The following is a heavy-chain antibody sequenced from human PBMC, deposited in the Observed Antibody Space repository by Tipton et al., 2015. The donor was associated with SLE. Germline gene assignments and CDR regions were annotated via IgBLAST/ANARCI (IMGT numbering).Heavy chain of an antibody. Sequence: TLSLTCTVSGYSISSGFYWGLIRQPPGKGLEWIGRIYYSGSTNYNPSLKSRVTISVDTSKNQFSLKLSSVTAADTAVYYCARDFWSGYGSFDSWGQGTLVTVSP. CDR2: IYYSGST. V-gene: IGHV4-38-2*02. CDR3: ARDFWSGYGSFDS. D-gene: IGHD3-3*01. CDR1: GYSISSGFY. J-gene: IGHJ4*02.